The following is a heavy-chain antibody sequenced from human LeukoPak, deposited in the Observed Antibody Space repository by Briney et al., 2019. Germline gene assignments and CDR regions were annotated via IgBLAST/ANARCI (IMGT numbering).Heavy chain of an antibody. V-gene: IGHV4-59*01. CDR1: GGSISSYY. J-gene: IGHJ4*02. Sequence: SETLSLTCTVSGGSISSYYWSWIRQAPGKGLEWIGYIYYSGSTNYNPSLKSRVTISVDTSKNQFSLKLSSVTAADTAVSYCARAPLSSGWYYFDYWGQGTLVTVSS. CDR3: ARAPLSSGWYYFDY. D-gene: IGHD6-19*01. CDR2: IYYSGST.